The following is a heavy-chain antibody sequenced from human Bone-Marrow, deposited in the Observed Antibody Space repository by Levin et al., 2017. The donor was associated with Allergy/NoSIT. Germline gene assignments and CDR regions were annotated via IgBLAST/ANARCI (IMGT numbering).Heavy chain of an antibody. CDR2: IYPSGST. D-gene: IGHD2-15*01. V-gene: IGHV4-61*02. CDR3: ARDYSEYCSGGSCYPRDAFDR. Sequence: SETLSLTCTVSGGSISSGNYYWTWIRQPAGKGLEWIGRIYPSGSTHYNPSLKSRVTISVDTSKNQFSLKLSSVTAADTAVYYCARDYSEYCSGGSCYPRDAFDRWGQGTMVTVSS. CDR1: GGSISSGNYY. J-gene: IGHJ3*02.